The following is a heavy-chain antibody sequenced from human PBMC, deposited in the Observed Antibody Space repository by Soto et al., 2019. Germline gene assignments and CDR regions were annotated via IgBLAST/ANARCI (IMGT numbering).Heavy chain of an antibody. CDR3: ARVAYVAVGQLFWFGP. CDR1: GYTFTSYA. V-gene: IGHV1-3*05. D-gene: IGHD6-19*01. J-gene: IGHJ5*02. CDR2: INAGNGNT. Sequence: QVQLVQSGAEEKKPGASVKVSCKASGYTFTSYAMHWVRQAPGQRLEWMGWINAGNGNTKYSQKFQGRVTITRDTSGSTAYMERSSPRSEDTAVYYCARVAYVAVGQLFWFGPWGEGALGTASS.